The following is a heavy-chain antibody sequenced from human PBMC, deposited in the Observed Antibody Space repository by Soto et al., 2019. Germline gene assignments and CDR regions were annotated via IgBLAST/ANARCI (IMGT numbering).Heavy chain of an antibody. Sequence: QVQLVESGGGVVQPGNSLTLSCAVSGFTLSSRVKHWVRQTADKELEWVALISHDGSNKVYADSVKGRFTISRDTSKNTVYLQMNSLRVEDAAVYYCAREENSSGYAGTFYYLGQGTLVTVSS. CDR1: GFTLSSRV. V-gene: IGHV3-30-3*01. D-gene: IGHD3-22*01. J-gene: IGHJ4*02. CDR3: AREENSSGYAGTFYY. CDR2: ISHDGSNK.